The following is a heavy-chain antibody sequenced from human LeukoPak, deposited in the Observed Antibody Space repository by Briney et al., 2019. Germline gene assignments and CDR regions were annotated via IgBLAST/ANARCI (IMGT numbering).Heavy chain of an antibody. CDR2: IYYSGST. CDR3: AREGSGYAMFDY. Sequence: SETLSLTCTVSGGSISSGGYYWSWIRQHPGKGLEWIGYIYYSGSTYYNPSLKSRVTISVDTSKNQFSLKLSSVTAADTAVYYCAREGSGYAMFDYWGQGTLVIVSS. CDR1: GGSISSGGYY. D-gene: IGHD5-12*01. V-gene: IGHV4-31*03. J-gene: IGHJ4*02.